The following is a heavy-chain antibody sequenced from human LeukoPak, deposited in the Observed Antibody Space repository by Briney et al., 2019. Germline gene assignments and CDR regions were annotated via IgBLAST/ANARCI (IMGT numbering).Heavy chain of an antibody. V-gene: IGHV3-74*01. CDR3: ARGYSSRLYNWLDP. CDR2: ISYDGGDP. D-gene: IGHD6-13*01. J-gene: IGHJ5*02. CDR1: GFTFSSYA. Sequence: GGSLRLSCAASGFTFSSYAMHWVRQAPGKGLVWVSRISYDGGDPSYADSVKGRFTISRDNAKNTLYLQMNSLTAEDTAVYYCARGYSSRLYNWLDPWGQGTLVTVSS.